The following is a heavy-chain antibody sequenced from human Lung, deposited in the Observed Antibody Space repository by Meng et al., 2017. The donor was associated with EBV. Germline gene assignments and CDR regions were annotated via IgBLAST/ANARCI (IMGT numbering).Heavy chain of an antibody. J-gene: IGHJ4*02. D-gene: IGHD3-10*01. CDR2: IYYSGST. V-gene: IGHV4-59*08. Sequence: QVQLQESGPGLVKPSETPSPTCTVSGGSISSYYWSWIRQPPGKGLEWIGHIYYSGSTNYNPSLKSRVTISVDTSKNQSSLKLSSVTATDTAVYYCARQSGYFDYWGQGTLVTVSS. CDR3: ARQSGYFDY. CDR1: GGSISSYY.